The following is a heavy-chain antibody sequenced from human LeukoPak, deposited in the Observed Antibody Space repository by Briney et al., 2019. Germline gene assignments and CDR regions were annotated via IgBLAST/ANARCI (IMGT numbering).Heavy chain of an antibody. J-gene: IGHJ6*03. D-gene: IGHD6-6*01. CDR1: GGTFSRSA. CDR2: LSGTRDSRGA. Sequence: GGSLRLSCAASGGTFSRSAMTWVRQAPGKGLEWVASLSGTRDSRGAIYADSVKGRFTISRDASKSKLFLRMNRLTAEDTAIYYCAKTRSSSSHYFYFMDVWAKGVTVPVSS. CDR3: AKTRSSSSHYFYFMDV. V-gene: IGHV3-23*01.